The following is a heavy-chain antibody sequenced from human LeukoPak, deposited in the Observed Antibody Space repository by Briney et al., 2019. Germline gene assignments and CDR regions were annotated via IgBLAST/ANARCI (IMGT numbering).Heavy chain of an antibody. Sequence: GGSLRLSCAAFGFTFSSYGIHWVRQAPGRGLEWVAVISYDGSNKYYADSVKGRFTISRDNSKNTLYLQMNSLRPEDTAVYYCAKEPGIAAAGRSYFDSWGQGTLVTVSS. CDR1: GFTFSSYG. V-gene: IGHV3-30*18. CDR3: AKEPGIAAAGRSYFDS. CDR2: ISYDGSNK. D-gene: IGHD6-13*01. J-gene: IGHJ4*02.